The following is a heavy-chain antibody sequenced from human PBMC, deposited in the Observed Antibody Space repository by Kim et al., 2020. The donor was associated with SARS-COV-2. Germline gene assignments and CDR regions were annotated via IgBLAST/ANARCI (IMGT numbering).Heavy chain of an antibody. V-gene: IGHV3-30-3*01. CDR1: GFTFSSYA. D-gene: IGHD1-26*01. CDR2: ISYDGSNK. CDR3: ARPSLGELLFDY. Sequence: GGSLRLSCAASGFTFSSYAMHWVRQAPGKGLEWVAVISYDGSNKYYADSVKGRFTISRDNSKNTLYLQMNSLRAEDTAVYYCARPSLGELLFDYWGQGTLVTVSS. J-gene: IGHJ4*02.